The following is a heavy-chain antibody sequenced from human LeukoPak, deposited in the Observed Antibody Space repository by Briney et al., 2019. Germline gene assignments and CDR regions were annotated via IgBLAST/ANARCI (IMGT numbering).Heavy chain of an antibody. CDR2: IYYSGST. Sequence: SETLSLTCTVSGGSISRSSYYWGWIRQPPGKGLEWIGSIYYSGSTYYNPSLKSRVTISVDTSKNQFSLKLSSVTAADTAVYYCARQLGYYYDSSGYYLTGYFDYWGQGTLVTVSS. CDR1: GGSISRSSYY. D-gene: IGHD3-22*01. CDR3: ARQLGYYYDSSGYYLTGYFDY. J-gene: IGHJ4*02. V-gene: IGHV4-39*01.